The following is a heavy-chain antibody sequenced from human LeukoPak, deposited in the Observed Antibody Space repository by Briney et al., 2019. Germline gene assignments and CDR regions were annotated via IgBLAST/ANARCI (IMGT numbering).Heavy chain of an antibody. CDR2: IWYDGSNK. CDR3: AKNAVVVAATYYFDY. V-gene: IGHV3-33*06. J-gene: IGHJ4*02. D-gene: IGHD2-15*01. Sequence: GGSLRLSCAASGFTFSSYGMHWVRQAPGKGLEWVAVIWYDGSNKYYADSVKGRFTISRDNSKNTLYLQMNGLRADDTAIYYCAKNAVVVAATYYFDYWGQGTLVTVSS. CDR1: GFTFSSYG.